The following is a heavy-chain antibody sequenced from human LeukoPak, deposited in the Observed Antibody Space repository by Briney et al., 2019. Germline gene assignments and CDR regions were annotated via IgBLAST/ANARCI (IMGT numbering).Heavy chain of an antibody. D-gene: IGHD1-26*01. CDR3: AKGRGWEASYYYYYMDV. J-gene: IGHJ6*03. V-gene: IGHV3-30*02. Sequence: GGSLRLSCAASGFTFSSYAMSWVRQAPGKGLEWVAFIRYDGSNKYYTDSVKGRFTISRDNSKNTLYLQMNSLRAEDTAVYYCAKGRGWEASYYYYYMDVWGKGTTVTVSS. CDR2: IRYDGSNK. CDR1: GFTFSSYA.